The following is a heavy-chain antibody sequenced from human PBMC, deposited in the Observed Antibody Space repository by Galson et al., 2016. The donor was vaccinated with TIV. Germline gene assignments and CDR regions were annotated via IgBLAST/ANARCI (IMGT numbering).Heavy chain of an antibody. D-gene: IGHD2-15*01. J-gene: IGHJ4*02. CDR2: INPDGGDT. V-gene: IGHV1-46*01. Sequence: SVKVSCKASEYTFSHYYMHWVRQAPGEGLEWMGIINPDGGDTNYTQKFQDRVTITTDEFISTVYMEVTSLRSGDTAVYFCARDVPCGGSCYFFDDWGQGTLVTVSS. CDR3: ARDVPCGGSCYFFDD. CDR1: EYTFSHYY.